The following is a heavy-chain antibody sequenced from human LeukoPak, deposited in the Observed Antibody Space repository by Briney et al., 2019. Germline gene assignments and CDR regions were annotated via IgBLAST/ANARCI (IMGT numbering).Heavy chain of an antibody. J-gene: IGHJ4*02. Sequence: GASVKVSCKASGYTFTSYPISWVRQAPGQGLEWMGWITTYNGNTNYAQKLQGRVTMTTATATSTAYMDLRGLRSDDTAVYYCARGYDYGDYVGDFDYWGQGTLVTVSS. CDR3: ARGYDYGDYVGDFDY. V-gene: IGHV1-18*01. CDR2: ITTYNGNT. D-gene: IGHD4-17*01. CDR1: GYTFTSYP.